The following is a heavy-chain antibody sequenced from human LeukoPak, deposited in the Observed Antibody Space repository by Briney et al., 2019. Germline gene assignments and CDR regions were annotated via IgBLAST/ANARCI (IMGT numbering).Heavy chain of an antibody. Sequence: GGPLRLSCAASGFTFDDYGMSWARQAPGKGLEWVSGINWDGGSTGYADSVKGRFTISRDNAKNFFYLQMNSLRAEDTALYYCARTVSSAGWSDDAFDIWGQGTMVTVSS. V-gene: IGHV3-20*04. D-gene: IGHD6-19*01. J-gene: IGHJ3*02. CDR3: ARTVSSAGWSDDAFDI. CDR2: INWDGGST. CDR1: GFTFDDYG.